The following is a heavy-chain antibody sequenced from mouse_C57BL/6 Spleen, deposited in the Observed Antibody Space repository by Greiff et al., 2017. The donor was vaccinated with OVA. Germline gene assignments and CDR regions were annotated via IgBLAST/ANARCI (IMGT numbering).Heavy chain of an antibody. Sequence: VQLQQSGAELAKPGASVKLSCKASGYTFTSYWMHWVKQRPGQGLEWIGYINPSSGYTKYNQKFKDKATLTEDKYSSTAYMQLSRLTYEDSAVYYCALDSSGYVGAMDYWGQGTSVTVSS. CDR2: INPSSGYT. D-gene: IGHD3-2*02. CDR3: ALDSSGYVGAMDY. CDR1: GYTFTSYW. V-gene: IGHV1-7*01. J-gene: IGHJ4*01.